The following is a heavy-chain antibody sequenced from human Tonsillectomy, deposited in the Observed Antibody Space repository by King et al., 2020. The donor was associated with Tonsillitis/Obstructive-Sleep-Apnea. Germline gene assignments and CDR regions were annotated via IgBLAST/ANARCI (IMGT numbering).Heavy chain of an antibody. CDR1: GGSISSSSYY. D-gene: IGHD1-26*01. CDR2: IYYSGST. CDR3: ATLVGADPQWYFDH. J-gene: IGHJ2*01. Sequence: QLVESGPGLVKASETLSLTCIVSGGSISSSSYYWSWIRQPPGKGLEWIGSIYYSGSTYYNPSLKSRVTISVDTSKNQFSLKVNSVTAADTAVYYCATLVGADPQWYFDHWGRGSLVTVSS. V-gene: IGHV4-39*01.